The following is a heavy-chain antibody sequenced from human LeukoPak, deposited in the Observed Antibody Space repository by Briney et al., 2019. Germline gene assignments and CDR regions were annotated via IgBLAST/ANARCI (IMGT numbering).Heavy chain of an antibody. D-gene: IGHD3-10*01. CDR3: AISGSGRGGMDV. Sequence: ASVKVSCKVSGYTLTELSMHWVRQAPGQGLEWMGWINPNSGGTNYAQKFQGWVTMTRDTSISTAYMELSRLRSDDTAVYYCAISGSGRGGMDVWSQGTTVTVSS. J-gene: IGHJ6*02. CDR1: GYTLTELS. CDR2: INPNSGGT. V-gene: IGHV1-2*04.